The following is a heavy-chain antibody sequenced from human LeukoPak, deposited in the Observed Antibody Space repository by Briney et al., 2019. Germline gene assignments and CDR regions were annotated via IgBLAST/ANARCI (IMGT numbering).Heavy chain of an antibody. CDR2: ISSSSSYI. V-gene: IGHV3-21*01. J-gene: IGHJ4*02. D-gene: IGHD3-9*01. CDR3: ARAQYYDTLTGYSAADY. Sequence: GGSLRLSCAASGFTFSSYSMNWVRQAPGKGLEWVSSISSSSSYIYYADSVKGRFTISRDNAKNSLYLQMNSLRAEDTAVYYCARAQYYDTLTGYSAADYWGQGTLVTVSS. CDR1: GFTFSSYS.